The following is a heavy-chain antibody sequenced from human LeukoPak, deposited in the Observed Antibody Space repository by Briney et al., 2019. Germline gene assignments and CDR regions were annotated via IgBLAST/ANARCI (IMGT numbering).Heavy chain of an antibody. V-gene: IGHV3-30*18. Sequence: GGSLRLSCATSGFIFSTYVMHWVRQAPGKGLEWVAVMSYDGSNKYYADSVKGRFTISRDNSKNTVYLQMNSLRAEDTAVYYCVKLRLARIPIDAFDIWGQGTMVTVSS. CDR1: GFIFSTYV. D-gene: IGHD6-19*01. CDR2: MSYDGSNK. CDR3: VKLRLARIPIDAFDI. J-gene: IGHJ3*02.